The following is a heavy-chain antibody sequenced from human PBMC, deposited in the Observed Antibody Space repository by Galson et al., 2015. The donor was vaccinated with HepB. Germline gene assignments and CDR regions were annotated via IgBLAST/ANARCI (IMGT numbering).Heavy chain of an antibody. CDR3: ARVDRNTIGYYDSSGYSFDI. CDR1: GGTFSSYA. CDR2: IIPIFGTA. Sequence: SVKVSCKASGGTFSSYAISWVRQAPGQGLEWMGGIIPIFGTANYAQKFQGRVTITADESTSTAYMELSSLRSEDTAVYYCARVDRNTIGYYDSSGYSFDIWGQGTMVTVSS. J-gene: IGHJ3*02. D-gene: IGHD3-22*01. V-gene: IGHV1-69*13.